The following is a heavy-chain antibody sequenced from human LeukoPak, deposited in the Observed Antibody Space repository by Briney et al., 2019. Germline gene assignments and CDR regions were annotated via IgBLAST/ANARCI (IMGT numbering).Heavy chain of an antibody. J-gene: IGHJ4*02. CDR3: ARDILTTTYYYGSGSYYKALDY. V-gene: IGHV3-53*01. CDR1: GFTVSSNY. D-gene: IGHD3-10*01. Sequence: PGGSLRLSCAASGFTVSSNYMSWVRQAPGKGLEWVSVIYSGGSTYYADSVKGRFTISRDNSKNTLHLQMNSLRAEDTAVYYCARDILTTTYYYGSGSYYKALDYWGQGTLVTVSS. CDR2: IYSGGST.